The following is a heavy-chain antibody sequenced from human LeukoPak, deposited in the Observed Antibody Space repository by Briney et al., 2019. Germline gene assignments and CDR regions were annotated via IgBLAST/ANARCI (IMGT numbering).Heavy chain of an antibody. CDR3: ARDCSGGCCSYNWFDP. Sequence: GASVKVSCKASGYTFTSYGISWVRQAPGQGLEWMGWISAYNGNTDYAQKLQGRVTMTTDTSTSTAYMELRSLRSDDTAVYYCARDCSGGCCSYNWFDPWGQGTLVTVSS. D-gene: IGHD2-15*01. CDR1: GYTFTSYG. J-gene: IGHJ5*02. CDR2: ISAYNGNT. V-gene: IGHV1-18*01.